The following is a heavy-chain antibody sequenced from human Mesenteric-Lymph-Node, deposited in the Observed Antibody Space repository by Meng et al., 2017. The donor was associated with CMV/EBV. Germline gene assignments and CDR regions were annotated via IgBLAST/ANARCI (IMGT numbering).Heavy chain of an antibody. Sequence: FPFRTYAMHWVRPAPGKGLEWVAAIWYDGSKKYYAESVRGRFTISRDNSKNTLYLQIDNLRAEDTAVYYCARDPGPTGPKEGYFDHWGQGTLVTVSS. CDR3: ARDPGPTGPKEGYFDH. D-gene: IGHD1-1*01. V-gene: IGHV3-33*01. J-gene: IGHJ4*02. CDR2: IWYDGSKK. CDR1: FPFRTYA.